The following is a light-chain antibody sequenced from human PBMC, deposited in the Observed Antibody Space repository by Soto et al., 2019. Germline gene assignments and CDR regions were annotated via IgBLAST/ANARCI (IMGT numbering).Light chain of an antibody. CDR3: SSYTTSNTRQIV. CDR1: SSDVGGYNY. Sequence: SALPQPASVSGSPGQSITISCTGTSSDVGGYNYVSWYQHHPGKAPKLMIFDVSNRPSGVPNRFSGSKSGNTASLTISGLQPEDEADYYCSSYTTSNTRQIVFGTGTKVTV. V-gene: IGLV2-14*03. J-gene: IGLJ1*01. CDR2: DVS.